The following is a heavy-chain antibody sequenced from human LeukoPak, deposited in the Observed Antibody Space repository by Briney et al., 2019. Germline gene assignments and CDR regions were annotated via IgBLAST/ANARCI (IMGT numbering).Heavy chain of an antibody. CDR2: IYYSGSN. J-gene: IGHJ4*02. CDR3: TRDRGRGYNYGFDY. CDR1: GGSISSGGNY. D-gene: IGHD5-18*01. Sequence: SETLSLTCTVSGGSISSGGNYWSWIRQHPGKGMDWVVYIYYSGSNYYNPSLKSRVTISVDTTKNQFSLKLSSLTAADTAVYYCTRDRGRGYNYGFDYWGQGTLVTVSS. V-gene: IGHV4-31*03.